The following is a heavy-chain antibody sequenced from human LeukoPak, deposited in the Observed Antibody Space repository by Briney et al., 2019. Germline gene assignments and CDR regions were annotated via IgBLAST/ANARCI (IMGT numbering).Heavy chain of an antibody. CDR1: GGSISSYY. J-gene: IGHJ4*02. Sequence: SETLSLTCTVSGGSISSYYWSWIRQPPGKGLEWIGYIYYSGSTNYNPSLKSRVTISVDTSKNQFSLKLSSVTAADTAVYYCAGRDGYNSRRPFDYWGQGTLVTVPS. V-gene: IGHV4-59*01. CDR2: IYYSGST. CDR3: AGRDGYNSRRPFDY. D-gene: IGHD5-24*01.